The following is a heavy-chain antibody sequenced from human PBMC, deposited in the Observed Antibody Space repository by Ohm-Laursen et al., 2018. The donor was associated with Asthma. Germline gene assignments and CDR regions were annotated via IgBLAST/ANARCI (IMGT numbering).Heavy chain of an antibody. D-gene: IGHD2-15*01. CDR2: ISYDGSNK. Sequence: SLRLSCAASGFTFRSYAMHWVRQAPGKGLEWVAVISYDGSNKYYADSVKGRFTISRDNSKNTLYLQMNSLRAEDTAVYYCAKDQVVVAVTGYYYYYGMDVWGQGTTVTVSS. J-gene: IGHJ6*02. CDR1: GFTFRSYA. CDR3: AKDQVVVAVTGYYYYYGMDV. V-gene: IGHV3-30*04.